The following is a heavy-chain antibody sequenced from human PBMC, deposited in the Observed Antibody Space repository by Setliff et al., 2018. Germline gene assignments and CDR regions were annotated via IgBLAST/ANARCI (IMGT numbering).Heavy chain of an antibody. CDR2: INHSGST. J-gene: IGHJ4*02. D-gene: IGHD6-13*01. CDR3: ARGLQGPPTQWWYSSSWYPAGPQFDY. Sequence: PSETLSLTCTVSGGSISSYYWSWIRQPPGKGLEWIGEINHSGSTNYNPSLKSRVTISVDTSKNQFSLKLSSVTAADTAVYYCARGLQGPPTQWWYSSSWYPAGPQFDYWGQGTLVTVSS. CDR1: GGSISSYY. V-gene: IGHV4-34*01.